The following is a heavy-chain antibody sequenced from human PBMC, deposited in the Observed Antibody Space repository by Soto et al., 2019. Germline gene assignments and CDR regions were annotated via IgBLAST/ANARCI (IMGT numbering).Heavy chain of an antibody. Sequence: EVQLVESGGGLVQPGGSLRLSCAASGFTFSSYDMYWVRQATGKGLEWVSAIGTAGDTYYPGSLKGRFTISRENAKNSLYLQMNSLRAGDTAVYYCARAVGYYYGMDVWGQGTTVTVSS. J-gene: IGHJ6*02. CDR1: GFTFSSYD. CDR3: ARAVGYYYGMDV. CDR2: IGTAGDT. D-gene: IGHD1-26*01. V-gene: IGHV3-13*01.